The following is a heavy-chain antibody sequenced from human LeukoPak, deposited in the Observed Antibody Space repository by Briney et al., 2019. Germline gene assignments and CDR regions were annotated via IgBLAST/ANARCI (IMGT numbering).Heavy chain of an antibody. J-gene: IGHJ4*02. D-gene: IGHD6-19*01. V-gene: IGHV4-59*01. CDR2: ISYNGST. CDR1: GGSISSYY. Sequence: SGTLSLTCTVSGGSISSYYWSWIRQPPGKGLEWIGYISYNGSTYYNPSLKSRVTISVDTSKNQFSLKLNSVTAADTAVYYCARDLGALAGNRNVWGQGTLVT. CDR3: ARDLGALAGNRNV.